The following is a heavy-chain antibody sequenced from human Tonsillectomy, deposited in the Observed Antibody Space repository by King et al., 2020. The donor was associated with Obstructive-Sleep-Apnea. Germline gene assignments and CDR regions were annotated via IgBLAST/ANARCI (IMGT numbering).Heavy chain of an antibody. J-gene: IGHJ4*02. Sequence: VQLVESGGGLVQPGGSLRLSCAASGITISTYLMSWVRQAPGKGLEWVANRNEDGSEKYYVDSVMGRFTISRDNAKNSLYLQMNSLRAEDTAVYYCARFDSWGQGTLVTVSS. CDR2: RNEDGSEK. CDR3: ARFDS. CDR1: GITISTYL. V-gene: IGHV3-7*01.